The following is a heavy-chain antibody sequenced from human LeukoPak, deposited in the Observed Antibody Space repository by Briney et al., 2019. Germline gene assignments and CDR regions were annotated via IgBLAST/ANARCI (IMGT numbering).Heavy chain of an antibody. J-gene: IGHJ3*02. CDR3: ARPTSRDHFEWLLSPFDM. V-gene: IGHV4-39*01. D-gene: IGHD3-3*01. Sequence: SETLSLTCSVSGDSFSSGSYYWAWIRQPPGKGLEGVGSMFYRGSPYYNPSLTRRVTMSVDTSKDQFSLKLSSVTAADTAVYYRARPTSRDHFEWLLSPFDMWAQGRVVTV. CDR1: GDSFSSGSYY. CDR2: MFYRGSP.